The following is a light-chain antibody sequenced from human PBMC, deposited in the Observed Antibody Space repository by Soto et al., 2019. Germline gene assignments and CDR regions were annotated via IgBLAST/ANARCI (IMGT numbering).Light chain of an antibody. V-gene: IGKV1-5*03. CDR1: QSISSW. Sequence: DIPMTQSPSTLSTSVGDRVTITCRARQSISSWLAWYQQRPGKAPNLLIYKASTLETGVPSRFSGSESGTEFTLTISSLQPDDFATYYCQQYHSYPWTFGQGTKVEIK. CDR2: KAS. CDR3: QQYHSYPWT. J-gene: IGKJ1*01.